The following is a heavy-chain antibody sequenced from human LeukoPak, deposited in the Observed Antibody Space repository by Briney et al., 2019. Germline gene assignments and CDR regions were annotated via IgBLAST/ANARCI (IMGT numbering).Heavy chain of an antibody. CDR2: ISAYNGNT. D-gene: IGHD2-2*01. J-gene: IGHJ4*02. CDR3: ARDSQYCSSTSCYGTDDY. Sequence: ASVKVSRKASGYTFTSYGISWVRQAPGQGLEWMGWISAYNGNTNYAQKLQGRVTMTTDTSTSTAYMELRSLRSDDTAVYYCARDSQYCSSTSCYGTDDYWGQGTLVTVSS. V-gene: IGHV1-18*04. CDR1: GYTFTSYG.